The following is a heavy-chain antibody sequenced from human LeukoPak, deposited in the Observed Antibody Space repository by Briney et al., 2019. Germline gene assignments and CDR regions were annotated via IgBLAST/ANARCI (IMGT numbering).Heavy chain of an antibody. J-gene: IGHJ4*02. Sequence: ASVKVSCKASGYTFTSYDINWVRQATGQGLEWMGWMNPNSGNTGYAQKFQGRVTMTRNTSMSTAYMELSSLRSEDTAVYYCARGRITFGGVIVIQYFDYWGQGTLVTVSS. CDR3: ARGRITFGGVIVIQYFDY. V-gene: IGHV1-8*01. D-gene: IGHD3-16*02. CDR2: MNPNSGNT. CDR1: GYTFTSYD.